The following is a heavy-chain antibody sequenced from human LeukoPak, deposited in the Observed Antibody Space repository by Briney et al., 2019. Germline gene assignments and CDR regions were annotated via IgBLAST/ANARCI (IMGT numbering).Heavy chain of an antibody. CDR2: IIYSGT. V-gene: IGHV3-11*01. CDR3: AGGYGSGSFSA. Sequence: GGSLRLSCAASGFTLNDYYMSWIRQAPGKGLELIAYIIYSGTSYADSVKGRFTISRDNTESSLYLQMNSLRVEDTALYYCAGGYGSGSFSAWGQGTLVTVSS. J-gene: IGHJ5*02. CDR1: GFTLNDYY. D-gene: IGHD3-10*01.